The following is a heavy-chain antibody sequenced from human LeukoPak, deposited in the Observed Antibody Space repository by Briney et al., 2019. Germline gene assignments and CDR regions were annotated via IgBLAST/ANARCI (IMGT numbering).Heavy chain of an antibody. V-gene: IGHV3-23*01. CDR3: ANLRGIGRSFDI. J-gene: IGHJ3*02. CDR1: GFTFSSYA. CDR2: ISGSGGST. Sequence: TGGSLRLSCAASGFTFSSYAMSWVRQALGKGLEWVSAISGSGGSTYYADSVKGRFTISRDNSKNTLYLQMNSLRAEDTAVYYCANLRGIGRSFDIWGQGTMVTVSS. D-gene: IGHD2-15*01.